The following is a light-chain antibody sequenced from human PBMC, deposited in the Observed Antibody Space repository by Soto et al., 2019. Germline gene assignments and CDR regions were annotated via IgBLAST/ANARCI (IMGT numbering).Light chain of an antibody. CDR2: DVS. J-gene: IGKJ1*01. Sequence: DIQLTQSPSTLSTSVGDRVTVTCRASQSIGTWLAWYQQKPGKAHKVLIYDVSTLKSGVPSRFSGSGSGTEFTLTIRSLQPDDFATYYCQHYNSYSEAFGQGTKVDIK. CDR1: QSIGTW. CDR3: QHYNSYSEA. V-gene: IGKV1-5*01.